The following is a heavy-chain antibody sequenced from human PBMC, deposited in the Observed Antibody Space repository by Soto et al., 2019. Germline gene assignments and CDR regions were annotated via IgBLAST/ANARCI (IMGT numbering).Heavy chain of an antibody. J-gene: IGHJ4*02. CDR2: ISYDGSNK. V-gene: IGHV3-30*18. CDR1: GFTFSSYG. Sequence: PGGSLRLSCAASGFTFSSYGMHWVRQAPGKGLEWVAVISYDGSNKYYADSVKGRFTISRDNSKNTLYLQMNSLRAEDTAVYYCAKDGTYYYDSSGSEGFDYWGQGTLVTVSS. CDR3: AKDGTYYYDSSGSEGFDY. D-gene: IGHD3-22*01.